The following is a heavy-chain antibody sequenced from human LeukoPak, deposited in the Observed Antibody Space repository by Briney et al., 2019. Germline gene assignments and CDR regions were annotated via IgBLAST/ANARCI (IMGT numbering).Heavy chain of an antibody. CDR3: ARGSSSGWYVGLNWSDP. D-gene: IGHD6-19*01. J-gene: IGHJ5*02. CDR2: IYYSGST. V-gene: IGHV4-39*01. Sequence: SETLSLTCTASGGSISSSSYSWGWIRQPPGKGLEWIGSIYYSGSTYYNPSLKSRVTISVDTSKNQFSLKLSSVTAADTAVYYCARGSSSGWYVGLNWSDPWGQGTLVTVSS. CDR1: GGSISSSSYS.